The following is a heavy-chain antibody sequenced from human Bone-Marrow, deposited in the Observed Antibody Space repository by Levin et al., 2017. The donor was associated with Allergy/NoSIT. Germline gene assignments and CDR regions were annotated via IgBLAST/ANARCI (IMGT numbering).Heavy chain of an antibody. Sequence: SCAASGFTFSSYAMSWVRQAPGKGLEWVSAISGSGGSTYYADSVKGRFTISRDNSKNTLYLQMNSLRAEDTAVYYCAKDQERLHSFDYWGQGTLVTVSS. CDR1: GFTFSSYA. V-gene: IGHV3-23*01. CDR2: ISGSGGST. CDR3: AKDQERLHSFDY. D-gene: IGHD1-1*01. J-gene: IGHJ4*02.